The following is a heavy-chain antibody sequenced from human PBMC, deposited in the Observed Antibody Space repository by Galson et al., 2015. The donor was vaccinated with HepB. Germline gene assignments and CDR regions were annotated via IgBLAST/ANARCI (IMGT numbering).Heavy chain of an antibody. CDR1: GFTFSNHG. V-gene: IGHV3-30*18. D-gene: IGHD2-15*01. CDR2: ISYDGSNK. Sequence: SLRLSCAASGFTFSNHGMHWVRQAPGKGLEWVAVISYDGSNKYYADSVKGRFTISRDNSKNTLYLQMNSLRAEDTAVYYCAKDVAALDYYYYYMDVWGKGTTVTVSS. CDR3: AKDVAALDYYYYYMDV. J-gene: IGHJ6*03.